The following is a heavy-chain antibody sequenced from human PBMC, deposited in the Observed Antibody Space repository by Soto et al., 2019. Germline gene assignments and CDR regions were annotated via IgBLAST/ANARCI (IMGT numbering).Heavy chain of an antibody. D-gene: IGHD2-15*01. CDR1: VFTYGASY. CDR3: VRGGGGGLFDP. CDR2: ISPGSRYP. V-gene: IGHV3-11*06. J-gene: IGHJ5*02. Sequence: GGTLNLSCAGYVFTYGASYISWIRQAPGKGLEWLSYISPGSRYPAYADSVKGRFTISRDNAKRSLYLQMMSLTAEDTAIYYCVRGGGGGLFDPWGQGTMVTVSS.